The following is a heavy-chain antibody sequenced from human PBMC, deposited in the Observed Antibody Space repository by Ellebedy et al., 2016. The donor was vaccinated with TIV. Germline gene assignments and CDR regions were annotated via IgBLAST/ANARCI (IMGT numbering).Heavy chain of an antibody. CDR3: ASGMAFGEYYFDH. J-gene: IGHJ4*02. D-gene: IGHD3-10*01. CDR1: GYSFSSYW. Sequence: GESLKISCKGSGYSFSSYWIAWVRQMPGKGLEWMGIIFPGDSDIRYSPSLQGHGTISADESFSTAYLQWSSLKASDTAMYYCASGMAFGEYYFDHWGQGTLVTVSS. CDR2: IFPGDSDI. V-gene: IGHV5-51*01.